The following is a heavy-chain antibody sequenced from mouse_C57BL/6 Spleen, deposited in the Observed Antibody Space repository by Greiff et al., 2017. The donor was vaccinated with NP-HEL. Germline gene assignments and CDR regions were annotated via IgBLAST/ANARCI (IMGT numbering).Heavy chain of an antibody. CDR3: ARAVTTVVATTPYWYFEV. J-gene: IGHJ1*01. D-gene: IGHD1-1*01. V-gene: IGHV5-16*01. Sequence: EVKLMESEGGLVQPGSSMKLSCTASGFTFSDYYMAWVRQVPEKGLEWVANFNYDGSSTYYLDSLKSRFIISRDNAKNILYLQMSSLKSEDTATYYCARAVTTVVATTPYWYFEVWGAGTTVTVSS. CDR2: FNYDGSST. CDR1: GFTFSDYY.